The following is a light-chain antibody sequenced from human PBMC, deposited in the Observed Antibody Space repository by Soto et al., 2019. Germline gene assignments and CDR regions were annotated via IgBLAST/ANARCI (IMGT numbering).Light chain of an antibody. V-gene: IGKV3D-20*02. CDR2: DVS. J-gene: IGKJ5*01. CDR3: HQRYNWHRVT. Sequence: EIVLTQSPGTLALSPGERATLSCSASQSVSNNYLAWYQQKPGQPPRLLIYDVSTRATGIPDTFSGSGSGTDLTLTITSLEPEDFAVYFCHQRYNWHRVTFGQGTRLEIK. CDR1: QSVSNNY.